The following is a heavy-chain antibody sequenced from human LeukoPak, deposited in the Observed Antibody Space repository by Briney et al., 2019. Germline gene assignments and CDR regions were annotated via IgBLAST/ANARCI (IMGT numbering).Heavy chain of an antibody. D-gene: IGHD6-19*01. CDR3: ATGKYTNAWPHFDY. CDR2: ISGSGGGT. V-gene: IGHV3-23*01. CDR1: GFTFSSFA. J-gene: IGHJ4*02. Sequence: PGGSLRLSCTASGFTFSSFAMSRVRQAPGKGLEWVSTISGSGGGTYYADSVKGRFTISRDNSKNTLYLQMNSLRAEDTAIYYCATGKYTNAWPHFDYWGQETLSPSPQ.